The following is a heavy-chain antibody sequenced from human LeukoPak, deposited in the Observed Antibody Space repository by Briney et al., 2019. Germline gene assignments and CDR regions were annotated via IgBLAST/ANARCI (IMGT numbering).Heavy chain of an antibody. CDR2: ISYDGSNK. Sequence: PGGSLRLSCAASGFTFSSYGMHWVRQAPGKGLEWVAVISYDGSNKYYADSVKGRFTISRDNSKNTLYLQMNSLRAENTAVYYCANSKGDGDLADAFDIWGQGTMVTVSS. J-gene: IGHJ3*02. V-gene: IGHV3-30*18. D-gene: IGHD4-17*01. CDR1: GFTFSSYG. CDR3: ANSKGDGDLADAFDI.